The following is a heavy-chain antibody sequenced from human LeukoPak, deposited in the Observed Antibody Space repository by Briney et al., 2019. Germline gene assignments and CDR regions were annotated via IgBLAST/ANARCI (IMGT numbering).Heavy chain of an antibody. CDR2: ISGSGGST. CDR1: GFTFSSYA. D-gene: IGHD3-3*01. V-gene: IGHV3-23*01. Sequence: GGSLRLSCAASGFTFSSYAMSWVRQAPGKGLEWVSAISGSGGSTYYADSVKGRFTISRDNSKNTLYLQMNSLGAEDTAVYYCARTYDFWSGYYFCFDYWGQGTLVTVSS. J-gene: IGHJ4*02. CDR3: ARTYDFWSGYYFCFDY.